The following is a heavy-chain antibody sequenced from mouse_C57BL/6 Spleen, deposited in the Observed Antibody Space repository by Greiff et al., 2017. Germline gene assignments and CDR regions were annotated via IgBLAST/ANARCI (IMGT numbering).Heavy chain of an antibody. CDR3: AGGHYYGSSYGFDY. CDR2: ISSGSSTI. CDR1: GFTFSDYG. V-gene: IGHV5-17*01. J-gene: IGHJ2*01. D-gene: IGHD1-1*01. Sequence: EVKVVESGGGLVKPGGSLKLSCAASGFTFSDYGMHWVRQAPEKGLEWVAYISSGSSTIYYADTVKGRFTISRDNAKNTLFLQMTSLRSEDAAMYYCAGGHYYGSSYGFDYWGQGTTLTVSS.